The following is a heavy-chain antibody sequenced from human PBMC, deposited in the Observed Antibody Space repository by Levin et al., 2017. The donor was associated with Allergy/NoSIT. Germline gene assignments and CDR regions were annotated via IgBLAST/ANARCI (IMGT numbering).Heavy chain of an antibody. CDR1: GGSISSGDYY. D-gene: IGHD2-2*01. J-gene: IGHJ4*02. Sequence: PSETLSLTCTVSGGSISSGDYYWSWIRQPPGKGLEWIGYIYYSGSTYYNPSLKSRVTISVDTSKNQFSLKLISVTAADTAVYYCARETPSYCSSTSCYGGYFDYWGQGTLVTVSS. CDR3: ARETPSYCSSTSCYGGYFDY. CDR2: IYYSGST. V-gene: IGHV4-30-4*01.